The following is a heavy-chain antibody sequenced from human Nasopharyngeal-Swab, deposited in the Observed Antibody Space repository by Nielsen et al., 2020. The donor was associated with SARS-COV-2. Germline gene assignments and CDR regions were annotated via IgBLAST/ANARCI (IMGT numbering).Heavy chain of an antibody. CDR1: GGTFSSYA. D-gene: IGHD3-10*01. CDR3: ARVGWYYYGSGSYYNHYYYYYMDI. Sequence: SVKVSCKASGGTFSSYAISWVRQAPGQGLEWMGGIIPIFGTANYAQKFQGRVTITADESTSTAYMELSSLRSEDTAVYYCARVGWYYYGSGSYYNHYYYYYMDIWGKGTTVTVSS. J-gene: IGHJ6*03. V-gene: IGHV1-69*13. CDR2: IIPIFGTA.